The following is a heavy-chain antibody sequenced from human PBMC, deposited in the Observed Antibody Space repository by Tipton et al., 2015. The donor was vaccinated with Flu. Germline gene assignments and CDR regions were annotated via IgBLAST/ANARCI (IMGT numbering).Heavy chain of an antibody. J-gene: IGHJ4*02. V-gene: IGHV3-33*01. CDR2: IWYDGSNK. Sequence: SLRLSCAASGFTFSSYGMHWVRQAPGKGLEWVAVIWYDGSNKYYADSVKGRFTISRDNSKNTLYLQMNSLRAEDAAVYYCARGRSFSCGSALGGFWGQGSLLAVS. D-gene: IGHD3-16*01. CDR3: ARGRSFSCGSALGGF. CDR1: GFTFSSYG.